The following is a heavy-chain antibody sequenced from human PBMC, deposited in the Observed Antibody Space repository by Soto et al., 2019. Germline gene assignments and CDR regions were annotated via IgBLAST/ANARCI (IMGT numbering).Heavy chain of an antibody. D-gene: IGHD2-15*01. V-gene: IGHV4-31*03. CDR1: GGSINSGDSY. CDR2: INYRGST. CDR3: ARDAPGVAPY. J-gene: IGHJ4*02. Sequence: QVQLQESGPGLVRPSQTLSLTCTVSGGSINSGDSYWNWIRQHPEKGLEWIGYINYRGSTFYNPSLKSRIIISVDTSKNQSSLKLSSVTAADTAVYYCARDAPGVAPYWGQGTLVTVSS.